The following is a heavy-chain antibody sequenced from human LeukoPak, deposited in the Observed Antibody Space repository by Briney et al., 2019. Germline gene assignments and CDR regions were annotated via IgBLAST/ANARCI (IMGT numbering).Heavy chain of an antibody. J-gene: IGHJ4*02. D-gene: IGHD4-17*01. Sequence: PSETLSLTCAVYGGSFSGYYWSWIRQPPGKGLEWIGEINHSGSTNYIPSLKSRVTISVDTSKNQFSLKLSSVTAADTAVYYCARRTMTTVTYYFDYWGQGTLVTVSS. V-gene: IGHV4-34*01. CDR3: ARRTMTTVTYYFDY. CDR2: INHSGST. CDR1: GGSFSGYY.